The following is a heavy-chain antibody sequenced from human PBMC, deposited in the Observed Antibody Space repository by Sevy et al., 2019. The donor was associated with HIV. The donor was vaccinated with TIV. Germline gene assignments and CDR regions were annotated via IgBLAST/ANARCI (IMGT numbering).Heavy chain of an antibody. Sequence: GGSLRLSCATSGFSFNDYAMHWVRQAPGKGLEWVSGINWDGSEKDYADSVEGRFTISRNNDKKSLYLQMSSLRREDTALYFRARGGFYFGSEDYYGKAGYDSWGPGTVVTVSS. CDR1: GFSFNDYA. D-gene: IGHD3-10*01. CDR3: ARGGFYFGSEDYYGKAGYDS. V-gene: IGHV3-9*01. CDR2: INWDGSEK. J-gene: IGHJ4*02.